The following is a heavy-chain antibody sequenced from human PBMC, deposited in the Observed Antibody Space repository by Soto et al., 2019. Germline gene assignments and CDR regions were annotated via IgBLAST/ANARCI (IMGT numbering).Heavy chain of an antibody. CDR1: GYTFTDYA. J-gene: IGHJ4*02. CDR2: INAANGNT. V-gene: IGHV1-3*01. Sequence: QVQLVQSGAEVKNPGASVKVSCKASGYTFTDYAIYWVRQAPGQSLEWMGYINAANGNTKFSQQFQDRVTITRDTSASTASMELSSLRSEDRAVYYCVGKGYNYGLDFYFHSWGQGTLVSVAS. D-gene: IGHD5-18*01. CDR3: VGKGYNYGLDFYFHS.